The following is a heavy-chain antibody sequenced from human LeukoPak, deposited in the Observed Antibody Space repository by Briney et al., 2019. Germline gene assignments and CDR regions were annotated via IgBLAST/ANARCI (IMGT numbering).Heavy chain of an antibody. J-gene: IGHJ5*02. CDR1: GFTFSSYA. V-gene: IGHV3-23*01. CDR3: AKGSGSGWYGWFAP. D-gene: IGHD6-19*01. CDR2: ISGSGGST. Sequence: GGSLRLSCAASGFTFSSYAMSWVRQAPGKGLEWVSAISGSGGSTYYADSVKGRFTISRDNSKNTFYLQMNSLRAEDTAVYSCAKGSGSGWYGWFAPWGQGTLVTVSS.